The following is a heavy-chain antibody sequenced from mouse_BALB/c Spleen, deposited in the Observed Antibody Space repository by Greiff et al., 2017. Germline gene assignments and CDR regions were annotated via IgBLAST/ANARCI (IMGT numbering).Heavy chain of an antibody. CDR1: GYTFTSYY. CDR3: ARSGITTASFAY. J-gene: IGHJ3*01. V-gene: IGHV1S56*01. D-gene: IGHD1-2*01. CDR2: IYPGNVNT. Sequence: QVQLKQSGPELVKPGASVRISCKASGYTFTSYYIHWVKQRPGQGLEWIGWIYPGNVNTKYNEKFKGKATLTADKSSSTAYMQLSSLTSEDSAVYFCARSGITTASFAYWGQGTLVTVSA.